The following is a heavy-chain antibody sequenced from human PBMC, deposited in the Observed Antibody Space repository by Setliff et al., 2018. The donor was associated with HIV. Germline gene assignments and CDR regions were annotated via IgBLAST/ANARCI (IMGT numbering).Heavy chain of an antibody. V-gene: IGHV1-3*01. J-gene: IGHJ6*03. CDR1: GYTFTSYA. D-gene: IGHD1-26*01. Sequence: ASVKVSCKASGYTFTSYAMHWVRQAPGQRLEWMGWINAGNGNTKYSQKFQGRVTITRDTSASTAYMELSSLGSEDTAVYYCARAGGSYSYYYYYMGVWGKGTTVTVSS. CDR3: ARAGGSYSYYYYYMGV. CDR2: INAGNGNT.